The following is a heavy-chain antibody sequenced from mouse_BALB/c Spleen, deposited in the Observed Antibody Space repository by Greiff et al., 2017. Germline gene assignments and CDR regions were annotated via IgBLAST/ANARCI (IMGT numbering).Heavy chain of an antibody. CDR1: GFTFSDYY. D-gene: IGHD1-1*01. V-gene: IGHV5-4*02. CDR2: ISDGGSYT. Sequence: EVHLVESGGGLVKPGGSLKLSCAASGFTFSDYYMYWVRQTPEKRLEWVATISDGGSYTYYPDSVKGRFTISRDNAKNNLYLQMSSLKSEDTAMYYCARHYVYAMDYWGQGTSVTVSS. CDR3: ARHYVYAMDY. J-gene: IGHJ4*01.